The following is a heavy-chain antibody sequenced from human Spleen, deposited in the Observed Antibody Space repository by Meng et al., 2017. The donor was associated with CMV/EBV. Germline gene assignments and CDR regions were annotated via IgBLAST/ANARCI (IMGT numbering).Heavy chain of an antibody. CDR3: ARGTDCSSTSCPDYYYYGMDV. J-gene: IGHJ6*02. D-gene: IGHD2-2*01. CDR1: GYSFTSYW. V-gene: IGHV5-51*01. Sequence: GGSLRLSCKGSGYSFTSYWIGWVRQMPGKGLEWMGIIYPGDSDTRYSPSFQGQVTISADKSISTAYLQWSSLKASDTAMYYCARGTDCSSTSCPDYYYYGMDVWGQGTTVTVSS. CDR2: IYPGDSDT.